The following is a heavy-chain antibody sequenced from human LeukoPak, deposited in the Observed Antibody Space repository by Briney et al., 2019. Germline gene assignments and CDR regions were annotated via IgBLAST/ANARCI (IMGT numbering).Heavy chain of an antibody. CDR3: AKIRSNLGYCSSTSCRGDAFDI. D-gene: IGHD2-2*01. Sequence: GGSLRLSCAAPGFTFSSYGMHWVRQALGKGLEWVAFIRYDGSNKYYADSVKGRFTISRDNSKNTLYLQMNSLRAEDTAVYYCAKIRSNLGYCSSTSCRGDAFDIWGQGTMVTVSS. CDR1: GFTFSSYG. V-gene: IGHV3-30*02. CDR2: IRYDGSNK. J-gene: IGHJ3*02.